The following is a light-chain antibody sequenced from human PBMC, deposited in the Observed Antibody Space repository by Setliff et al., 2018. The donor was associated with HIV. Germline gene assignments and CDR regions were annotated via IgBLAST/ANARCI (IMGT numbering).Light chain of an antibody. V-gene: IGLV2-14*01. CDR1: NSDIGGYNY. CDR2: QVT. J-gene: IGLJ2*01. CDR3: SSFTSSDTVV. Sequence: QSALTQPASVSGTLGQSLTISCIGTNSDIGGYNYVSWYQHQPGKVPKLIISQVTNRPSGISNRFSGSRSGVTASLTIAGLQTDDEGDYYCSSFTSSDTVVFGGGTK.